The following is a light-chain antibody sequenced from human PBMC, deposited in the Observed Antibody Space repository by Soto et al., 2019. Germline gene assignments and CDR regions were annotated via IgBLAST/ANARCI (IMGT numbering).Light chain of an antibody. CDR1: QSVRSS. J-gene: IGKJ3*01. CDR2: DAS. Sequence: EIVLTQSPDTLSLSPGERATLSCRASQSVRSSLAWYQQKPGQAPRLLIYDASNRDTGIPARFSGSGSATDFYLTLRSLEPDDFAVYYCQQRRNWPPEVTFGPGTKVDLK. V-gene: IGKV3-11*01. CDR3: QQRRNWPPEVT.